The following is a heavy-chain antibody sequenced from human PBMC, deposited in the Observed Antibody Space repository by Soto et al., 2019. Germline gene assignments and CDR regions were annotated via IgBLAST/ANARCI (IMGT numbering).Heavy chain of an antibody. CDR1: GGSISSGGYY. D-gene: IGHD3-9*01. CDR2: IYYSGST. J-gene: IGHJ6*02. CDR3: ARDSPSYYDILTGYPTYGMDV. V-gene: IGHV4-31*03. Sequence: PSETLSLTCTVSGGSISSGGYYWSWIRQHPGKGLEWIGYIYYSGSTYYNPSLKSRVTISVDTSKNQFSLKLSSVTAADTAVYYCARDSPSYYDILTGYPTYGMDVWGQGTTVTVSS.